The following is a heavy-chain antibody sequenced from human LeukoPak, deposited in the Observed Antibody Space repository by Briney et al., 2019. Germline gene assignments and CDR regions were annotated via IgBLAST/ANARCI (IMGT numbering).Heavy chain of an antibody. D-gene: IGHD6-13*01. V-gene: IGHV5-51*01. CDR1: GYSFTSYW. CDR3: AGRRRQLVAGYYGMDV. Sequence: GESLKISCKGSGYSFTSYWIGWVRQMPGKGLEWMGIIYPGDSDTRYSPSFQGQVTISADKSISTAYLQWSSLKASDTAMYYCAGRRRQLVAGYYGMDVWGQGTTVTVSS. CDR2: IYPGDSDT. J-gene: IGHJ6*02.